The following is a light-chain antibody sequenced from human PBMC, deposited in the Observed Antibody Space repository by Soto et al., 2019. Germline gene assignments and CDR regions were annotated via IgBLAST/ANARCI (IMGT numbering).Light chain of an antibody. J-gene: IGLJ1*01. CDR2: NVS. CDR1: SSDVGGYNY. CDR3: VSYATSTTLYV. V-gene: IGLV2-14*01. Sequence: QSVLTQAASVSGSPGQSITISCTGTSSDVGGYNYVSWYQQFPGKVPKLLIYNVSNRPSGVSNRFSGSKSGNTASLTISGLQAEDEADYFCVSYATSTTLYVFGSGTKLTVL.